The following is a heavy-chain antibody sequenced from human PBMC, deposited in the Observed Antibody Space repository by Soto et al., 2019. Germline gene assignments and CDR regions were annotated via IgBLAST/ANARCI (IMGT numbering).Heavy chain of an antibody. Sequence: ASVKVSCKASGYTFTSYDINWVRQATGQGLEWMGWMNPNSGNTGYAQKFQGRVTMTRNTSISTAYMELSSLRSEDTAVYYCARVDPASYCSNTSCDAFDIWGQGTMVTVSS. V-gene: IGHV1-8*01. D-gene: IGHD2-2*01. CDR1: GYTFTSYD. J-gene: IGHJ3*02. CDR2: MNPNSGNT. CDR3: ARVDPASYCSNTSCDAFDI.